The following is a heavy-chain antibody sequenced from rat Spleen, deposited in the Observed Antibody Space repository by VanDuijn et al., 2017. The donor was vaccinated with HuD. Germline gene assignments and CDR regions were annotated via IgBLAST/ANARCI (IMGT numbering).Heavy chain of an antibody. CDR1: GFTYSNYV. Sequence: EVQLVESGGGLVQPGRSLKLSCAASGFTYSNYVMAWVRQAPTKGLEWVATISYDGSSTYYRDSVKGRFTISRDNAKSTLYLQMDSLRSEDTATYYCARGRDWFAYWGQGTLVTVSS. D-gene: IGHD4-1*01. V-gene: IGHV5-29*01. CDR3: ARGRDWFAY. J-gene: IGHJ3*01. CDR2: ISYDGSST.